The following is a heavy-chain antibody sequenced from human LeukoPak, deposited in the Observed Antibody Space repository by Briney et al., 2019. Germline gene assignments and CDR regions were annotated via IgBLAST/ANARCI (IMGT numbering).Heavy chain of an antibody. D-gene: IGHD3-9*01. V-gene: IGHV3-23*01. CDR3: AKDRRYDILTGYRSPSSDY. CDR1: GFTFSNYA. J-gene: IGHJ4*02. CDR2: ISGGGGST. Sequence: PGGSLRLSCAASGFTFSNYAMSWVRQAPGKGLEWVSGISGGGGSTYYADSVKGRFTISRDNSKNTLYLQMNSLRVEDTAVYYCAKDRRYDILTGYRSPSSDYWGQGTLVTVSS.